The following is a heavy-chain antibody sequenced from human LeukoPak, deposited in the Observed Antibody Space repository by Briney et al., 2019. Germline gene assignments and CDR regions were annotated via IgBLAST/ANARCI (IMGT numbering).Heavy chain of an antibody. D-gene: IGHD2-21*01. CDR1: GDSVSSNSAA. CDR3: ARDAAPYCDSDCYVLDI. CDR2: TYYQSKWYN. Sequence: SQTLSLTCAISGDSVSSNSAAWNWIRQSPSRGLEWLGRTYYQSKWYNDYAVSVKSRITIKPDTSKNQFSLQLNSVSPDDTAVYYCARDAAPYCDSDCYVLDIWGQGTMVTVS. V-gene: IGHV6-1*01. J-gene: IGHJ3*02.